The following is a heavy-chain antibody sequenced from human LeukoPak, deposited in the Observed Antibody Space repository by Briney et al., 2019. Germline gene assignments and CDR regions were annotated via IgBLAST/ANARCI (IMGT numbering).Heavy chain of an antibody. CDR2: IWYDGSNK. D-gene: IGHD4-17*01. Sequence: GRSLRLSCAASGFTFSSYGMHWVRQAPGKGLEWVAVIWYDGSNKYYADSVKGRFTISRDNSKNTLYLQMNSLRAEDTAVYYCARGGFATGLDYWGQGILVTVSS. V-gene: IGHV3-33*01. CDR1: GFTFSSYG. CDR3: ARGGFATGLDY. J-gene: IGHJ4*02.